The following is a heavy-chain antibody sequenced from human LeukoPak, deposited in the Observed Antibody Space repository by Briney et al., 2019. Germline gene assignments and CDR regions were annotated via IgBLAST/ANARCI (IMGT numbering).Heavy chain of an antibody. CDR1: GGSISSHY. D-gene: IGHD6-19*01. Sequence: PSETLSLTCTVSGGSISSHYWSWIRQPPGKGLEWSGYIYYSGNTNYNPSLKSRVTISVDTPKNQFSLKLSSVTAADTAVYYCASGKDSSGWYGNDYWGQGTLVTVSS. CDR3: ASGKDSSGWYGNDY. CDR2: IYYSGNT. V-gene: IGHV4-59*11. J-gene: IGHJ4*02.